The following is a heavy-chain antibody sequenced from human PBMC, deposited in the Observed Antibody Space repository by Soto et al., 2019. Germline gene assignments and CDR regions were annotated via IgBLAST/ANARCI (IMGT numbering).Heavy chain of an antibody. CDR1: GGTLNKHA. V-gene: IGHV1-69*01. CDR3: ARGGTSGWLKGAYDV. CDR2: IIPMFGIP. J-gene: IGHJ3*01. Sequence: QVQLVQSGAEVKKPGSSVKVSCRASGGTLNKHAITWVRRAPGLGLEWLGGIIPMFGIPNYPQKVQGRVTITADDSTNTSQMELNSLTSGDTAVYYCARGGTSGWLKGAYDVWGQGTMVTVSS. D-gene: IGHD6-19*01.